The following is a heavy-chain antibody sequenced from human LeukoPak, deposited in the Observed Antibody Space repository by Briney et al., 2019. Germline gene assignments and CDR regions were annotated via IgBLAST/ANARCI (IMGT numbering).Heavy chain of an antibody. CDR2: ITGSGDNT. V-gene: IGHV3-23*01. CDR1: GFTFSSYV. Sequence: PGGSLRLSCAASGFTFSSYVMSWVRQAPGKGLEWVSAITGSGDNTYYADSVKGRFTISRDHSKNTVYLQMNSLRAEDTAVYYCAKRGPAGAGKSPDYFDYWGQGTLVTVSS. J-gene: IGHJ4*02. D-gene: IGHD6-19*01. CDR3: AKRGPAGAGKSPDYFDY.